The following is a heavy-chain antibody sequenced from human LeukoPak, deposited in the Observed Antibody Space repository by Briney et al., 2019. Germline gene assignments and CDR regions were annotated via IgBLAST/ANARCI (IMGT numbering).Heavy chain of an antibody. V-gene: IGHV3-7*01. J-gene: IGHJ6*03. Sequence: PSETLSLTCTVSGGSISSYYWSWIRQPPGKGLEWVANIKQDGSEKYYVDSVKGRFTISRDNAKNSLYLQMNSLRAEDTAVYYCARASVGWWHDRPYYMDVWGKGTTVTVSS. D-gene: IGHD2-8*02. CDR3: ARASVGWWHDRPYYMDV. CDR1: GGSISSYY. CDR2: IKQDGSEK.